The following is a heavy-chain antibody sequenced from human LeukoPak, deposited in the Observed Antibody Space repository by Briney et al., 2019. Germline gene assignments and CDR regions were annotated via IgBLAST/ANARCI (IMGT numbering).Heavy chain of an antibody. J-gene: IGHJ3*02. D-gene: IGHD2-15*01. CDR2: ISSSSSTI. V-gene: IGHV3-48*01. CDR3: AREGYCSGGSCSLDAFDI. Sequence: GGSLRLSCATSGFTFSSYSMNWVRQAPGKGLEWVSYISSSSSTIYYADSVKGRFTISRDNAKNSLYLQMNSLRAEDTAVYYCAREGYCSGGSCSLDAFDIWGQGTIVTVSS. CDR1: GFTFSSYS.